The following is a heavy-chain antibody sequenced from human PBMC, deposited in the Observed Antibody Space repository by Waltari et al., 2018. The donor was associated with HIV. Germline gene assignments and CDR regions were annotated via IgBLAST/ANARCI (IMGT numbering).Heavy chain of an antibody. Sequence: QVQLQQWGAGLLKPSETLSLTCAVYGGSFSGYYWSWIRQPPGKGLEWIGEINHSGSTNYNPSLKSRVTISVDTSKNQFSLKLSSVTAADTAVYYCARAIDCSSTSCYFDYWGQGTLVTVSS. D-gene: IGHD2-2*01. V-gene: IGHV4-34*01. J-gene: IGHJ4*02. CDR2: INHSGST. CDR3: ARAIDCSSTSCYFDY. CDR1: GGSFSGYY.